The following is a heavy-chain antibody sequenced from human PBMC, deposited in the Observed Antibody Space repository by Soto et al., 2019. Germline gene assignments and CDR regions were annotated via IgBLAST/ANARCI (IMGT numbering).Heavy chain of an antibody. CDR3: AKDRGSSSSRGPTNYYYYGMDV. CDR2: ISGSGGST. J-gene: IGHJ6*02. CDR1: GFTFSIYA. D-gene: IGHD6-6*01. V-gene: IGHV3-23*01. Sequence: PGGSLRLSCAASGFTFSIYAMSWFRQAPGKGLEWVSAISGSGGSTYYADSVKGRFTISRDNSKNTLYLQMNSLRAEDTAVYYCAKDRGSSSSRGPTNYYYYGMDVWGQGTTVTVSS.